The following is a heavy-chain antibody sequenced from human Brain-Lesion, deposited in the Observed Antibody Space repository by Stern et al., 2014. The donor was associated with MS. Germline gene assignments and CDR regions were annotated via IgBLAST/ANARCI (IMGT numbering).Heavy chain of an antibody. V-gene: IGHV1-24*01. CDR1: GYTLTELS. D-gene: IGHD1-26*01. J-gene: IGHJ4*02. CDR3: ATLSPGAGGNYYRHFDY. Sequence: QDQLVQSGAEVKKPGASVKVSCKVSGYTLTELSMHWVRQAPRKGLEWMGGFDPEDGEIIYAQNLQGRVTLTEDTSQDTAYMELSSLRSEDTAVYYCATLSPGAGGNYYRHFDYWGQGTLVTVSS. CDR2: FDPEDGEI.